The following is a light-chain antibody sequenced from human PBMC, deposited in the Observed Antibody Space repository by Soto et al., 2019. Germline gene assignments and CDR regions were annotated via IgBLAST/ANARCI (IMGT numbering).Light chain of an antibody. CDR3: ASCDYILNGYV. J-gene: IGLJ1*01. CDR1: SSNIESNT. CDR2: SNY. Sequence: QSVLTQPPSASGTPGQRVTISCSGSSSNIESNTVTWYQQLPGTAPKLVIYSNYDRPSGVPDRFSGSTSVTSASLIIRGLQSEDEADYYCASCDYILNGYVFGAGIKVSDL. V-gene: IGLV1-44*01.